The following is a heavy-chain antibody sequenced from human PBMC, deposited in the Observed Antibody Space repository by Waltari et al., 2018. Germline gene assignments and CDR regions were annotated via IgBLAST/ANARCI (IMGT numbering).Heavy chain of an antibody. CDR3: ARDIDL. CDR2: SYRGGST. J-gene: IGHJ2*01. CDR1: GFTVSSNY. V-gene: IGHV3-53*01. Sequence: EVQLVESGGGLIQPGGSLRLSCAASGFTVSSNYMSWVRQAPGKGRGLVSVSYRGGSTYNADSVKGRFTISRDNSKNTLYLQMNSLRAEDTAVYYCARDIDLWGRGTLVTVSS.